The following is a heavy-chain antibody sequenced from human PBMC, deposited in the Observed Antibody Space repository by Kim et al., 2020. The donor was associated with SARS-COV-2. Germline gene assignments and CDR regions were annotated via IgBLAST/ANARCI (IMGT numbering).Heavy chain of an antibody. CDR1: GFTFSSYA. V-gene: IGHV3-23*01. Sequence: GGSLRLSCAASGFTFSSYAMSWVRQAPGKGLEWVSAISVSGGSTYYADSVKGRFTISRDNSKNTLYVQMNSLRAEDTAVYYCAKDLSGLAKVNWGQGTLVTVSS. J-gene: IGHJ4*02. CDR3: AKDLSGLAKVN. D-gene: IGHD3-10*01. CDR2: ISVSGGST.